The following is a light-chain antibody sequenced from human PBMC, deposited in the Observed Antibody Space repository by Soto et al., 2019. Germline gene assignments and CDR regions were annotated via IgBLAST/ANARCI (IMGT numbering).Light chain of an antibody. Sequence: DIQMTQSPSTLSASVGDRVTITCRASQSISSWLAWYQRKPGKAPRLLIYEASRLESGVPSRFSGSGSGTEFTLTSSSVQPDDVATYCCQRCNRYPWTFGQGTKVEIK. V-gene: IGKV1-5*03. CDR1: QSISSW. J-gene: IGKJ1*01. CDR2: EAS. CDR3: QRCNRYPWT.